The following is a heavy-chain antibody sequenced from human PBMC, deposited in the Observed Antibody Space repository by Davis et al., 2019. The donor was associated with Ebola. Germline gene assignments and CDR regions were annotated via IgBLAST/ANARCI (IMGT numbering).Heavy chain of an antibody. CDR3: ARQIGCFGPSCYWYDP. D-gene: IGHD3-10*01. J-gene: IGHJ5*02. V-gene: IGHV5-51*01. CDR1: GYTFTNNW. Sequence: GESLKISCRASGYTFTNNWIAWVRQVPGKGLEWMGLIYPLNSDTKYSPSFQGRVTMSVDKSINTAYLQWSRLQASDSGVYYCARQIGCFGPSCYWYDPWGQGTQVTVSS. CDR2: IYPLNSDT.